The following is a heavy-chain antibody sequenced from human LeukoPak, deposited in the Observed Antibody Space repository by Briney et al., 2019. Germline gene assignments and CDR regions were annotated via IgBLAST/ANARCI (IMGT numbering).Heavy chain of an antibody. CDR2: INWNGGST. V-gene: IGHV3-20*04. CDR1: GFTFDDYG. J-gene: IGHJ4*02. D-gene: IGHD3-22*01. CDR3: ARVEYYYDSSGYFDY. Sequence: GGSLRLSRAASGFTFDDYGMSWVRQAPGKGLEWVSGINWNGGSTGYADSVKGRFTISRDNAKNSLYLQMNSLRAEDTALYYCARVEYYYDSSGYFDYWGQGTLATVSS.